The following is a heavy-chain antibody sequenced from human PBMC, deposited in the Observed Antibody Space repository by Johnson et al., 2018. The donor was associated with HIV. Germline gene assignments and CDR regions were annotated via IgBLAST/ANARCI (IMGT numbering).Heavy chain of an antibody. CDR3: AREISRYYYDYAAFDL. J-gene: IGHJ3*01. CDR1: GVTFSGYG. V-gene: IGHV3-30*03. D-gene: IGHD3-22*01. CDR2: MSYDGSST. Sequence: VQLVESGGGVVRPGGSLRLSCAASGVTFSGYGMHWVRQAPGKGLEWVAVMSYDGSSTYYADSVKGRFTISRDNSRSTVYLHMINLRADDTALYYCAREISRYYYDYAAFDLWGQGTTVTVSS.